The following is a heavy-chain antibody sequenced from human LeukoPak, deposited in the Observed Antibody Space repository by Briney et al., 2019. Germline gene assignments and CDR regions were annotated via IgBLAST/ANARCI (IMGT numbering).Heavy chain of an antibody. J-gene: IGHJ4*02. Sequence: ASVKVSYKASGYTFTSYGISWVRQAPGQGLEWMGWIRAYNGNTNYAQKLQGRVTMTTDTSTSTAYMELRSLRSDDTAVYYCATIPIWSSSVYYYDSSGYYWAVDYWGQGTLVTVSS. CDR1: GYTFTSYG. D-gene: IGHD3-22*01. CDR3: ATIPIWSSSVYYYDSSGYYWAVDY. V-gene: IGHV1-18*01. CDR2: IRAYNGNT.